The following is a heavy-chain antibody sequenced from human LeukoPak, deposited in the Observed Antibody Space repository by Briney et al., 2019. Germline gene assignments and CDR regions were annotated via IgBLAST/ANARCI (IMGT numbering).Heavy chain of an antibody. CDR2: ISYDGSNK. D-gene: IGHD3-22*01. CDR3: ARDPLYYYDSSGYPH. CDR1: GFTFSSYA. V-gene: IGHV3-30-3*01. J-gene: IGHJ4*02. Sequence: GGSLRLSCAASGFTFSSYAMHWVRQAPGKGLEWVAVISYDGSNKYYADSVKGRFTISRDNSKNTLYLQMNSLRAEDTAVYYCARDPLYYYDSSGYPHWGQGTLVTVSS.